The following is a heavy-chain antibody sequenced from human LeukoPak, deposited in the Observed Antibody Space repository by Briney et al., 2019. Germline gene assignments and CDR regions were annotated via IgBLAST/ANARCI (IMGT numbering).Heavy chain of an antibody. CDR1: GYTFTGYY. D-gene: IGHD3-22*01. Sequence: ASVKVSCKASGYTFTGYYMRWVRQAPGQGLEWMGWINPNSGGTNYAQKFQGRVTMTRDTSISTAYMELSRLRSDGTAVYYCARETYYYDSSGYYFWYFDLWGRGTLVTVSS. V-gene: IGHV1-2*02. CDR3: ARETYYYDSSGYYFWYFDL. J-gene: IGHJ2*01. CDR2: INPNSGGT.